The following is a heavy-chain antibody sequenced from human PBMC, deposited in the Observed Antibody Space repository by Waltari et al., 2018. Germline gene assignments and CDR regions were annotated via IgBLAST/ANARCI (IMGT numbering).Heavy chain of an antibody. J-gene: IGHJ3*02. V-gene: IGHV1-46*01. Sequence: QVQLVQSGAEVKKPGASVKVSCTASGYTFTSYYMHWVRQAPGQGIRWMGIIAPRGGSTIYAQKVQGRITMTRETSTSTVYMELGSLRSEDTAVYYCAWGIEGPFDIWGQGTMVTVSS. CDR3: AWGIEGPFDI. CDR2: IAPRGGST. CDR1: GYTFTSYY. D-gene: IGHD6-13*01.